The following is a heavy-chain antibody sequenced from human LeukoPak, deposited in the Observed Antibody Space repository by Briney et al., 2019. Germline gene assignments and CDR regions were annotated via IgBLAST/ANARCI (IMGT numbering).Heavy chain of an antibody. V-gene: IGHV1-18*04. J-gene: IGHJ5*02. CDR3: ARWYGSGTYYNEGFDP. CDR2: IIANNGHT. CDR1: SNTLTSYG. Sequence: GASVKVSCKASSNTLTSYGITWVRQAPGQGLEWMGWIIANNGHTKYAEKLQGRVTMTTDPSTSTAYMELRSLRSDDTALYYCARWYGSGTYYNEGFDPWGQGTLVTVSS. D-gene: IGHD3-10*01.